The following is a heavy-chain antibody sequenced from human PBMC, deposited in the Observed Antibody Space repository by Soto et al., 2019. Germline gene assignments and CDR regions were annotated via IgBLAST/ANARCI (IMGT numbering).Heavy chain of an antibody. V-gene: IGHV1-69*01. CDR1: GGIFRSYA. CDR3: ACTHYHYDSSGPHAFDI. CDR2: IMPLFGKT. Sequence: QEQLVQSGAEVKKPGSSVKVSCKASGGIFRSYALSWVRQAPGQGLEWMGGIMPLFGKTKYAQKFQGRVTITAAESTSTAYMELSSLRSEDTAVYYWACTHYHYDSSGPHAFDIWDQGTMVTVSS. D-gene: IGHD3-22*01. J-gene: IGHJ3*02.